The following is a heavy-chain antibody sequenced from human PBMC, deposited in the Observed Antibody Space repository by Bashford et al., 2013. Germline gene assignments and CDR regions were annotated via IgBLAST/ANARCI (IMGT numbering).Heavy chain of an antibody. V-gene: IGHV3-30*18. CDR3: AKDSVVGPAVYYFDS. J-gene: IGHJ4*02. D-gene: IGHD3-10*01. Sequence: VRQAPGKGLQWVAVISNDGGDKHHADSVKGRFTISRDNSKNALYLQMNSLRAEDTALYFCAKDSVVGPAVYYFDSWGQGTLVTVSS. CDR2: ISNDGGDK.